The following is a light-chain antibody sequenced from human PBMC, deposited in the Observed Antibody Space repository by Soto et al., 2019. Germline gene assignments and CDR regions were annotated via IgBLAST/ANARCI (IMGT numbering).Light chain of an antibody. CDR1: SSNIGSNT. J-gene: IGLJ1*01. Sequence: QSVLTQPASVSGSPGQSITISCSGSSSNIGSNTVNWFQHLPGTAPKLLIYINNQRPSGVPDRFSGSKSGTSAYLAISGLQSEDEADYYCAAWDDSLNGYVFGTGTKVTVL. CDR2: INN. V-gene: IGLV1-44*01. CDR3: AAWDDSLNGYV.